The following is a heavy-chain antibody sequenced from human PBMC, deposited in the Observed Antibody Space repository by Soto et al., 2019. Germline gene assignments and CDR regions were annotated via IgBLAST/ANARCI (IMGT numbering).Heavy chain of an antibody. CDR2: VNPDSGHT. CDR1: GYIFTSYN. D-gene: IGHD4-4*01. J-gene: IGHJ6*03. Sequence: QVQLVQSGAEVKKPGASVKVSCKASGYIFTSYNINWVRQAAGHGLEWMGWVNPDSGHTVYAQKFQGRVTMTRDTSIGTAHMERRSLTPEDTAVYYCARSAPFSNAALEYLDYVDVWGKGASVTVSS. V-gene: IGHV1-8*02. CDR3: ARSAPFSNAALEYLDYVDV.